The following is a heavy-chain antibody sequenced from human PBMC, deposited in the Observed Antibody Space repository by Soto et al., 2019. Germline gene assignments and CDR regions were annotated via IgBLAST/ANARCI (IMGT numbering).Heavy chain of an antibody. Sequence: GESLKISCKGSGHSFTSHWIGWVRQMPGKGLEWMGIIYPGDSDTRYSPSFQGQVTISADRSVSTAYLQWSSLKASDTAIYYCARLRADCSGGTCYSYYFDYRGQGTLVTVSS. CDR2: IYPGDSDT. CDR1: GHSFTSHW. V-gene: IGHV5-51*01. CDR3: ARLRADCSGGTCYSYYFDY. D-gene: IGHD2-15*01. J-gene: IGHJ4*02.